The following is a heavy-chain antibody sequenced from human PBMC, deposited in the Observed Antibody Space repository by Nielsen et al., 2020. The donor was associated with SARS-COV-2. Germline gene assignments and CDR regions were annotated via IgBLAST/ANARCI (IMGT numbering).Heavy chain of an antibody. J-gene: IGHJ5*02. CDR1: GYTLTELS. Sequence: ASVKVSCKVSGYTLTELSMHWVRQAPGKGLEWMGGFDPEDGETIYAQKFQGRVTITADESTSTAYMELNSLRSEDTAVYFCARNSLNNGWPRGTAFDPWGQGTLVTVSS. CDR2: FDPEDGET. V-gene: IGHV1-24*01. D-gene: IGHD6-19*01. CDR3: ARNSLNNGWPRGTAFDP.